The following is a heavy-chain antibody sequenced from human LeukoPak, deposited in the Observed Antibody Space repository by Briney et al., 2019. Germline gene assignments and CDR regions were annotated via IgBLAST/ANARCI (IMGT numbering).Heavy chain of an antibody. CDR1: GYTFTGYY. CDR3: ARSGGNSVFFEY. CDR2: INPNSGGT. Sequence: ASVKVSCKASGYTFTGYYMHWVRQAPGQGLEWMRWINPNSGGTNYAQKFQGRVTMTRDTSISTAYMELSRLRSDDTAVYYCARSGGNSVFFEYWGQGTLVTVSS. V-gene: IGHV1-2*02. D-gene: IGHD4-23*01. J-gene: IGHJ4*02.